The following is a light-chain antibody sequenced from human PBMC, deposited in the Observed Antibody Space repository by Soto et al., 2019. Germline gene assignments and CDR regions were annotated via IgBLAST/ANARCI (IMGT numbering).Light chain of an antibody. CDR1: SGSIASNY. CDR3: QSYDATNQV. Sequence: QSVSDSPGKTVIISCTRSSGSIASNYVQWYQQRPGSSPTTVIYEDNQRPSGVPDRFSGSIDSSSNSASLTISGLETEDEADYFCQSYDATNQVFGGGTKVTVL. CDR2: EDN. J-gene: IGLJ3*02. V-gene: IGLV6-57*01.